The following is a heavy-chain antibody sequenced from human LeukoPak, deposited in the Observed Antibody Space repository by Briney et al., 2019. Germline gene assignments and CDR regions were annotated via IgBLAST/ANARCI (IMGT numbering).Heavy chain of an antibody. V-gene: IGHV1-18*01. CDR2: ISAYNGNT. J-gene: IGHJ4*02. D-gene: IGHD3-3*01. CDR3: ARRSDFWSGYYALADY. CDR1: GYTFTSYG. Sequence: ASVKVSCKASGYTFTSYGISWVRQAPGQGLEWMGWISAYNGNTNYAQKLQGRVTMTTGTSTSTAYMELRSLRSDDTAVYYCARRSDFWSGYYALADYWGQGTLVTVSS.